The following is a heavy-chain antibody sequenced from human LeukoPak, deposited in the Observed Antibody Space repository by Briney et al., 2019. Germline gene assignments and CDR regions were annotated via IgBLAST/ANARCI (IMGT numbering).Heavy chain of an antibody. D-gene: IGHD3-22*01. V-gene: IGHV4-39*01. J-gene: IGHJ4*02. CDR2: IYYSGSS. CDR3: ARGEGGYFDY. Sequence: SETLSLTCTVSGGSISSSSYYWAWIRQPPGKGLEWIGNIYYSGSSYYNPSLKSRVTIAIDTSTNQFSLKLSSVTVADTAVYYCARGEGGYFDYWGQGTPVTVSS. CDR1: GGSISSSSYY.